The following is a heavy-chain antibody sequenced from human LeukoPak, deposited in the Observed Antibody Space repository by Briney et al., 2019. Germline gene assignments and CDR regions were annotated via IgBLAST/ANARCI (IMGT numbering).Heavy chain of an antibody. CDR3: AKSYYDILTGLDYYMDV. Sequence: GGSLRLSCAASGFTFSDYYMSWIRQAPGKGLEWVSYISSSGSTIYYADSVKGRFTISTDNAKNSLYLQMNSLRAEDTAVYYCAKSYYDILTGLDYYMDVWGKGTTVTISS. V-gene: IGHV3-11*01. J-gene: IGHJ6*03. D-gene: IGHD3-9*01. CDR1: GFTFSDYY. CDR2: ISSSGSTI.